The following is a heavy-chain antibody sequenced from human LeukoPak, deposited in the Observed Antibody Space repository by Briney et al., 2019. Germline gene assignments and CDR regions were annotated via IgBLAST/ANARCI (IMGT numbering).Heavy chain of an antibody. CDR3: AREGVDTAMVTSPLPYNWFDP. D-gene: IGHD5-18*01. Sequence: MSSETLSLTCTVSGGSISSSSYYWGWIRQPPGKGLEWIGSIYYSGSTYYNPSLKSRVTISVDTSKNQFSLKLSSVTAADTAVYYCAREGVDTAMVTSPLPYNWFDPWGQGTLVTVSS. J-gene: IGHJ5*02. CDR1: GGSISSSSYY. CDR2: IYYSGST. V-gene: IGHV4-39*07.